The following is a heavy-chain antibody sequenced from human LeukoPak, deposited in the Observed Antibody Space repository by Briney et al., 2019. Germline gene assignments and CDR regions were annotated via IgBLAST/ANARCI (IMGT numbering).Heavy chain of an antibody. Sequence: PSETLSLTCAVYGGSFSGYYWSWIRQPPGKGLEWIGEINHSGSTNYNPSLKSRVTISVDTSKNQFSLKPSSVTAADTAVYYCARNSRVYATSYYYYYYMDVWGKGTTVTVSS. V-gene: IGHV4-34*01. D-gene: IGHD2-8*01. CDR3: ARNSRVYATSYYYYYYMDV. J-gene: IGHJ6*03. CDR1: GGSFSGYY. CDR2: INHSGST.